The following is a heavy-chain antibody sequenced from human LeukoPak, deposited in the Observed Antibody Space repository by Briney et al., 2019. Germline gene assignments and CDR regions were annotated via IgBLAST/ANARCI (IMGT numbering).Heavy chain of an antibody. D-gene: IGHD2-15*01. V-gene: IGHV4-4*09. J-gene: IGHJ5*02. Sequence: SSETLSLTCTVSGGSISSYYWSWIRQPPGKGLEWIGYIYTSGSTNYNPSLKSRVTISVDTSKNQFSLKLSSVTAADTAVYYCARPRSGQGWFDPWGQGTPVTVSS. CDR1: GGSISSYY. CDR3: ARPRSGQGWFDP. CDR2: IYTSGST.